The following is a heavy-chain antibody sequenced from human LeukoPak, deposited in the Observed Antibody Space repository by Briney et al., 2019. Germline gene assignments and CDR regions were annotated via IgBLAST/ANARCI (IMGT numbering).Heavy chain of an antibody. CDR3: ARGGSIATRPIDY. Sequence: GGALRVSCPASGFTFSSYAMHWVRQAPGKGLEYVSAISSNGGSTYYANSVKGRFTISRDNSKNTLFLQMGSLRAEDMAVYYCARGGSIATRPIDYWGQGTLVTVSS. J-gene: IGHJ4*02. CDR1: GFTFSSYA. D-gene: IGHD6-6*01. CDR2: ISSNGGST. V-gene: IGHV3-64*01.